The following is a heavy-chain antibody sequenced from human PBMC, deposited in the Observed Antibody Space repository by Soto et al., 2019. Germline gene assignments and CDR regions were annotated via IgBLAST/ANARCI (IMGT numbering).Heavy chain of an antibody. J-gene: IGHJ4*02. V-gene: IGHV3-30*18. Sequence: GGSLRLSCAASGFTFSSYGMHWVRQAPGKGLEWVAVISYDGSNKYYADSVKGRFTISRDNSKNTLYLQMNSLRAEDTAVYYCAKIPDSSSWYGDDYWGQGTLVTLSS. CDR1: GFTFSSYG. D-gene: IGHD6-13*01. CDR3: AKIPDSSSWYGDDY. CDR2: ISYDGSNK.